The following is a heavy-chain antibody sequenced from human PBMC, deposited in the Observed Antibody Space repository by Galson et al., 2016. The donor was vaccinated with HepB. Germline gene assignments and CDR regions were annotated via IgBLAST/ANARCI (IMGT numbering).Heavy chain of an antibody. CDR1: GFSFHNYG. D-gene: IGHD4-23*01. CDR3: AKDKLDTSVLSPTTDF. CDR2: IVGSGDST. V-gene: IGHV3-23*01. Sequence: SLRLSCAASGFSFHNYGLHWVRQSPGKGLEWVSSIVGSGDSTYYADSVKGRFTISRDNSKSTLYLEMSSLRAEDTAVYHCAKDKLDTSVLSPTTDFWGQGTLVTVSS. J-gene: IGHJ4*02.